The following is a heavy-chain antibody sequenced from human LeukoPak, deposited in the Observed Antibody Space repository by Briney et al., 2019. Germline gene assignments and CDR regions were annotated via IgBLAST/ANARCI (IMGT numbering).Heavy chain of an antibody. CDR3: ARSGVATTSWGFDP. V-gene: IGHV4-39*07. D-gene: IGHD5-12*01. CDR1: GGSISSSSYY. CDR2: IYYSGST. Sequence: SETLSLTCTVSGGSISSSSYYWGWIRQPPGKGLEWIGSIYYSGSTYYNPSLKSRVTISVDTSKNQFSLKLSSVTAADTAVYYCARSGVATTSWGFDPWGQGTQVTVSS. J-gene: IGHJ5*02.